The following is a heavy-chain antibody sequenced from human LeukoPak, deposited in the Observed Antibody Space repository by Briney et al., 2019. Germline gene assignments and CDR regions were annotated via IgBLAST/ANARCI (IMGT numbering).Heavy chain of an antibody. J-gene: IGHJ4*02. CDR2: INHSGST. Sequence: SETLSLTGAVYGGSFSGYYWSWIRQPPGKGLEWIGEINHSGSTNYNPSLKSRVTISVDTSKNQFSLKLSSVTAADTAVYYCARPRRYYFDYWGQGTLVTVSS. CDR3: ARPRRYYFDY. CDR1: GGSFSGYY. V-gene: IGHV4-34*01.